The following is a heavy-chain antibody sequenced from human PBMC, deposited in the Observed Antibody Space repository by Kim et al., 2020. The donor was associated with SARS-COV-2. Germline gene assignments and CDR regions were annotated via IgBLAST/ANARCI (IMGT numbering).Heavy chain of an antibody. V-gene: IGHV3-7*01. Sequence: GGSLRLSCAASGFTFSSYWMSWVRQAPGKGLEWVANIKQDGSEKYYVDSVKGRFTISRDNAKNSLYLQMNSLRAEDTAVYYCARLSSSQLRGYSYTHDAFDSWGQGTMVTVSS. CDR3: ARLSSSQLRGYSYTHDAFDS. CDR2: IKQDGSEK. CDR1: GFTFSSYW. D-gene: IGHD5-18*01. J-gene: IGHJ3*02.